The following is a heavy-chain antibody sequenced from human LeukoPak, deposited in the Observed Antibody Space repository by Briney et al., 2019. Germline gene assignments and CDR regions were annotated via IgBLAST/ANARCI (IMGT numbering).Heavy chain of an antibody. V-gene: IGHV3-74*01. CDR3: ARDQSPAPAWFDP. Sequence: PGGSLRLSCAASGFTFNTYWMHWVRQAPGKGLVWVSRINSDGSATTYADSVKGRFTISRDNAKNMLYLRMSSLRTEDTAVYYCARDQSPAPAWFDPWGQGTLVTVSS. D-gene: IGHD2-2*01. J-gene: IGHJ5*02. CDR1: GFTFNTYW. CDR2: INSDGSAT.